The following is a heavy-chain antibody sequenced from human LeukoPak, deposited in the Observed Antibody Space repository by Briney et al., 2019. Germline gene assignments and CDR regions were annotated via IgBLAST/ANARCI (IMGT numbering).Heavy chain of an antibody. J-gene: IGHJ4*02. CDR2: ISYDGSNK. D-gene: IGHD1-26*01. CDR3: ARAPEEMGATYLDY. V-gene: IGHV3-30-3*01. CDR1: GFTFSSYA. Sequence: GGSLRLSCAASGFTFSSYAMHWVRQAPGKGLEWVAVISYDGSNKYYADPVKGRFTISRDNSKNTLYLQMNSLRAEDTAVYYCARAPEEMGATYLDYWGQGTLVTVSS.